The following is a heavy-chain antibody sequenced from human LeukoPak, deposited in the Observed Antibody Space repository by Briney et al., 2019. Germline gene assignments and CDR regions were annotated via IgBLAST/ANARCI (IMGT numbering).Heavy chain of an antibody. D-gene: IGHD5-24*01. CDR1: GFTFSSYG. J-gene: IGHJ4*02. V-gene: IGHV3-30*18. Sequence: GGSLRLSCAASGFTFSSYGMHWVRQAPGKGLEWVAVISYDGSNKYYADSVKGRFTISRDNSKNTLYLQMNSLRAEDTAVYYCAKDATLLEYYFDYWGQGTLVTVSS. CDR3: AKDATLLEYYFDY. CDR2: ISYDGSNK.